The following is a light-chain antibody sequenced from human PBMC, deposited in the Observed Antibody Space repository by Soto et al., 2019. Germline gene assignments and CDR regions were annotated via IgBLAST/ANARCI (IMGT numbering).Light chain of an antibody. Sequence: QSALTQPASVSGSPGQSITISCTGTSSDVGSYNLVSWYQQHPGKAPKLMIYEGSKRPSGVSNRFSGSKSGNTASLTISGLQAEDEADYYCSSYTSSSTLVFGGGTKVTVL. CDR2: EGS. CDR3: SSYTSSSTLV. J-gene: IGLJ2*01. V-gene: IGLV2-14*02. CDR1: SSDVGSYNL.